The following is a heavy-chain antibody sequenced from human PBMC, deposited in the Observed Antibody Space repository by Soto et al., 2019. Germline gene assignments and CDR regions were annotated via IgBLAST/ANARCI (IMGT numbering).Heavy chain of an antibody. Sequence: QVQLQESGPGLLKPSETLSLTCTVSGGSVNSGNYYWTWIRQPPGKGLEWIGYVYITTTTNSNPSLMSRVTMSLDTSTHQFSLKLTSVTAADTAVYYCARESRAFTEYFLHWGQGSLVTVSS. V-gene: IGHV4-61*01. CDR1: GGSVNSGNYY. CDR3: ARESRAFTEYFLH. J-gene: IGHJ1*01. CDR2: VYITTTT.